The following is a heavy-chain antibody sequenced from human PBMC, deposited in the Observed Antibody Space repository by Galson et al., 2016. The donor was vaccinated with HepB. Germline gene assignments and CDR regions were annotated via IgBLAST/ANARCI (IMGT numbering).Heavy chain of an antibody. Sequence: SGGTFSNFAISWLRQAPGQRLEWMGWINAGNGNTKYSQKFQGRVSITRDTSASTTYMGLSSLRSEDTAVYYCARVRKVIVVGDAFDIWGQGTMVTVSS. CDR3: ARVRKVIVVGDAFDI. D-gene: IGHD3-16*02. CDR2: INAGNGNT. V-gene: IGHV1-3*01. J-gene: IGHJ3*02. CDR1: GGTFSNFA.